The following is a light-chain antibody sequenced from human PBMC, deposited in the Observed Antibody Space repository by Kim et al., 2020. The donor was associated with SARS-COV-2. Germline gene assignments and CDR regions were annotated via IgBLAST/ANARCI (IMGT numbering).Light chain of an antibody. J-gene: IGKJ1*01. CDR3: QQYKNWPRT. CDR1: QSVSSN. Sequence: VSPGERATLSCWASQSVSSNLAWYQQKPCQAPRLLIYGASTRATGIPARFSGSGSGTEFTLTISSLQSEDFAVYYCQQYKNWPRTFGQGTKMDI. V-gene: IGKV3-15*01. CDR2: GAS.